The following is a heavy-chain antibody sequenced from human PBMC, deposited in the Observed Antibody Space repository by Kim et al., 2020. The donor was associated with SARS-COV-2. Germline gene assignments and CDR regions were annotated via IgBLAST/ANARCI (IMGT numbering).Heavy chain of an antibody. CDR2: T. Sequence: TNYNPSLKSRVTISVDTSKNQFSLKLSSVTAADTAVYYCARIGFGEPPDYWGQGTLVTVSS. J-gene: IGHJ4*02. V-gene: IGHV4-59*01. D-gene: IGHD3-10*01. CDR3: ARIGFGEPPDY.